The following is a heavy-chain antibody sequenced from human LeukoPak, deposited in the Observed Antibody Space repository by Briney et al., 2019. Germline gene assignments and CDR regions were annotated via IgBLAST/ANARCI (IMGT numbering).Heavy chain of an antibody. D-gene: IGHD3-22*01. J-gene: IGHJ4*02. CDR3: TRWIEYDSSGYYYFDY. CDR2: IRSKAYGGTT. V-gene: IGHV3-49*03. Sequence: GGSLRLSCAASGFTFGDYAMSWFRQAPGKGLEWVGFIRSKAYGGTTEYAASVKGRFTISRDDTKSIAYLQMNSLKTEDTAVYYCTRWIEYDSSGYYYFDYWGQGTLVTVSS. CDR1: GFTFGDYA.